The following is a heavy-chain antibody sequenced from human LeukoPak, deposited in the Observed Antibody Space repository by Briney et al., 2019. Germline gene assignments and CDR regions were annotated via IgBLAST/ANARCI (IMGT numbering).Heavy chain of an antibody. D-gene: IGHD5-24*01. V-gene: IGHV4-30-4*08. CDR3: ARVDKDGYPIRDWFDP. CDR1: GGSISSGDYY. Sequence: PSETLSLTCTVSGGSISSGDYYWSWIRQPPGKGLEWIGYIYYSGSTYYNPSLKSRVTISVDTSKNQFSLKLSSVTAADTAVYYCARVDKDGYPIRDWFDPWGQGTLVTVSS. J-gene: IGHJ5*02. CDR2: IYYSGST.